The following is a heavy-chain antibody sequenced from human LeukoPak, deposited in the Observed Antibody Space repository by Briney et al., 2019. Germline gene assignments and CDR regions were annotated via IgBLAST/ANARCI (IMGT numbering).Heavy chain of an antibody. V-gene: IGHV1-69*05. Sequence: GASVKVSCKASGGTFSSYAISWVRQAPGQGFEWMGGIIPIFGTANYAQKFQGRVTITTDESTSTAYMELSSLRSEDTAVYYCARDRWLRYFDWLLNYYYYYGMDVWGQGTTVTVSS. CDR2: IIPIFGTA. D-gene: IGHD3-9*01. CDR1: GGTFSSYA. CDR3: ARDRWLRYFDWLLNYYYYYGMDV. J-gene: IGHJ6*02.